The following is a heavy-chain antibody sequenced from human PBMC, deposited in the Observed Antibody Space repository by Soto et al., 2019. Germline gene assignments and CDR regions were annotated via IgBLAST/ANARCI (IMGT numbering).Heavy chain of an antibody. V-gene: IGHV1-69*08. J-gene: IGHJ6*02. CDR1: GGTFSRYS. D-gene: IGHD2-2*01. CDR3: AREDRDRETGLVPAAIDGMDV. Sequence: QVQLVQSGAEVKKPGSSVKVSCKASGGTFSRYSITWVRQAPGHGLEWIGRIIPIFGIASYAQKFQGRVTMTAAESASTAYMELSSLRSDDTAVYYCAREDRDRETGLVPAAIDGMDVWCQGTTVTVSS. CDR2: IIPIFGIA.